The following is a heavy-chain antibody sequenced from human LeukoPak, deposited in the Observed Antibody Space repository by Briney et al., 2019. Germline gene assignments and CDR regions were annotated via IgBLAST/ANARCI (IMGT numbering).Heavy chain of an antibody. V-gene: IGHV3-64*01. J-gene: IGHJ4*02. CDR3: AREPAFGDLDY. D-gene: IGHD4-17*01. CDR2: ITTDGGRT. Sequence: PGGSLRLSCVASGFTFSSFRMHWVRQAPGKGLEYVSAITTDGGRTFYVNSVEGRFTVSRDNSKNTLYLQMGGLRTEDTAVYYGAREPAFGDLDYWGQGTLVTVSS. CDR1: GFTFSSFR.